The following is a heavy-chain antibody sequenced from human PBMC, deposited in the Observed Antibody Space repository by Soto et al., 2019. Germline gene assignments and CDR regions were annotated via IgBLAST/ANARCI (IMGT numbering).Heavy chain of an antibody. J-gene: IGHJ4*02. D-gene: IGHD7-27*01. CDR1: GFTFSSYA. CDR3: ERGQTGGPFDY. CDR2: ISSNGGST. V-gene: IGHV3-64*02. Sequence: GGSLRLSCAASGFTFSSYAMHWVRQAPGKGLEYVSAISSNGGSTYYADSVKGRFTISRDNSKNTLYLQMGSLRAEDMAVHYCERGQTGGPFDYWGQGTLVTVSS.